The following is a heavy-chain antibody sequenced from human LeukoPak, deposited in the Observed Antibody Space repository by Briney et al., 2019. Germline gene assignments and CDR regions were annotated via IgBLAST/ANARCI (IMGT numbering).Heavy chain of an antibody. V-gene: IGHV3-33*06. CDR3: AKGEYYDSSGYPPDY. J-gene: IGHJ4*02. CDR1: GLDFSSYG. Sequence: PGGSLRLSCAVSGLDFSSYGMHWVRQAPGKGLEWVAVIWYDGSNKYYADSVKGRFTIPRDNSKNTLYLQMNSLRAEDTAVYYCAKGEYYDSSGYPPDYWGQGTLVTVSS. D-gene: IGHD3-22*01. CDR2: IWYDGSNK.